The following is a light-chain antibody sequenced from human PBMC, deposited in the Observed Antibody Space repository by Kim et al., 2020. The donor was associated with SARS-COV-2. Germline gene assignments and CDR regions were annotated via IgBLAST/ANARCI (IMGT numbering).Light chain of an antibody. V-gene: IGKV3-11*01. CDR1: QSVISY. J-gene: IGKJ4*01. CDR2: DAS. CDR3: QQRSNSPLT. Sequence: PGERAALSCRASQSVISYLACYRQKPGQAPRLLIYDASNRATGIPARFNGSGSGTDFTLTISSLEPEDFAVYYCQQRSNSPLTFGGGTKVDIK.